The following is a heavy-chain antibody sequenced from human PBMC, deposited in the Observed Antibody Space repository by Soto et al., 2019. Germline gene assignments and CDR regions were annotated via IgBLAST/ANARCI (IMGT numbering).Heavy chain of an antibody. CDR2: ISSSSSSI. V-gene: IGHV3-48*01. J-gene: IGHJ4*02. D-gene: IGHD2-15*01. CDR1: GFSFSSYS. CDR3: ARDREYCSGGRCSETGSDY. Sequence: EVQLVESGGGLAQPGGSLRLSCAASGFSFSSYSMKWVRQAPGKGLEWVSEISSSSSSIYYADSVKGRFTISRDNANNSLYLQMNSLRAEDTAVYYCARDREYCSGGRCSETGSDYWGQGTLVTVSS.